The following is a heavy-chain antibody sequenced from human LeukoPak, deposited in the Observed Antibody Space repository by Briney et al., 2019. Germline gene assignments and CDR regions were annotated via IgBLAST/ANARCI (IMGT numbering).Heavy chain of an antibody. CDR1: GGSFSGYY. CDR3: ARGGYYGSGNDFRFDP. CDR2: IYYSGST. D-gene: IGHD3-10*01. Sequence: SETLSLTCAVYGGSFSGYYWSWIRQPPGKGLEWIGYIYYSGSTNYNPSLKSRVTISVDTSKNQFSLKLSSVTAADTAVYYCARGGYYGSGNDFRFDPWGQGTLVTVSS. J-gene: IGHJ5*02. V-gene: IGHV4-59*01.